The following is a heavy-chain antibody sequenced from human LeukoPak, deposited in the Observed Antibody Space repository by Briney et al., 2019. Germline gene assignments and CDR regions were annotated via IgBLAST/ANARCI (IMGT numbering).Heavy chain of an antibody. D-gene: IGHD6-19*01. Sequence: GGSLRLSCVASGFIYSDWWMNWVRQAPGKGLEWVAVISYDGSNKCYADSVKGRFTISRDNSKNTLYLQMNSLRAEDTAVYYCAKDIGYSSGSGWFDPWGQGTLVTVSS. J-gene: IGHJ5*02. CDR3: AKDIGYSSGSGWFDP. CDR2: ISYDGSNK. CDR1: GFIYSDWW. V-gene: IGHV3-30*18.